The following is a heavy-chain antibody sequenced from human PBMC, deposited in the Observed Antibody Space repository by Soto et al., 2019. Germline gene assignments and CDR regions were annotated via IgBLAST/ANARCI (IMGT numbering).Heavy chain of an antibody. V-gene: IGHV4-39*01. CDR2: IYYSGST. D-gene: IGHD3-10*01. CDR1: GGSISSSSSY. Sequence: PSETLSLTCTVSGGSISSSSSYWGWIRQPPGKGLEWIGSIYYSGSTYYNPSLKRRVTISVDTSKNQFSLKLSSVTAADTAVYYCARHEKVYYYFDYWGQGTLVTVSS. CDR3: ARHEKVYYYFDY. J-gene: IGHJ4*02.